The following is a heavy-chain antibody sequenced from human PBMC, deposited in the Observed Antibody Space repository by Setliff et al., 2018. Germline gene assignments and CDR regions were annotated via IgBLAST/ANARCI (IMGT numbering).Heavy chain of an antibody. CDR3: TRGGERYHTAN. Sequence: SETLSLTCAVSGVSVNSLTWWSWVRLTPGKGLEWIGFIYHDGNPKFNPSVNYNPSLKSRITMSIDKSKNQFSLNLRSVTAADTAVYYCTRGGERYHTANWGQGALVTVSS. D-gene: IGHD2-2*01. V-gene: IGHV4-4*02. CDR2: IYHDGNPKFNPSV. J-gene: IGHJ4*02. CDR1: GVSVNSLTW.